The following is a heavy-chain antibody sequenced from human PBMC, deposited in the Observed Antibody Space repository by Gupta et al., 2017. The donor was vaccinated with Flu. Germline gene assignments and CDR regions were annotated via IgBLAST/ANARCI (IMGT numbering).Heavy chain of an antibody. CDR2: IWSNGNNK. D-gene: IGHD3-10*01. Sequence: VRQAPGKGLEWVAVIWSNGNNKYYADSVRGRFTFSRDNSKNTMYLQMSSLRVEDTAVYYCVRERGPFDGFDIWGQGTMVTASS. CDR3: VRERGPFDGFDI. J-gene: IGHJ3*02. V-gene: IGHV3-33*01.